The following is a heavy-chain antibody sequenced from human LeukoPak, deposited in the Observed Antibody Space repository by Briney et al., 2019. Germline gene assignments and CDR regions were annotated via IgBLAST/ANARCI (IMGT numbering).Heavy chain of an antibody. CDR1: GFTFSSYA. V-gene: IGHV3-30*14. CDR2: ISYDGSNK. Sequence: GGSLRLSCAASGFTFSSYAMHWVRQAPGKGLEWVAVISYDGSNKYYADSVKGRFTISRDNSKNTLYLQMNSLRAEDTAVYYCARVVPAAYGGLDPWGQGTLVTVSS. J-gene: IGHJ5*02. D-gene: IGHD2-2*01. CDR3: ARVVPAAYGGLDP.